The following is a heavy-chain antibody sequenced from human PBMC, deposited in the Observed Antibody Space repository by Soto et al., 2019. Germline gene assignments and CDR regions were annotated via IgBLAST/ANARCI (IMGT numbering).Heavy chain of an antibody. V-gene: IGHV3-21*01. J-gene: IGHJ5*02. D-gene: IGHD6-13*01. CDR2: ISSNSAYI. CDR1: GFTFRSFT. Sequence: GGSLRLSCAASGFTFRSFTMNWVRQAPGKGLEWVSTISSNSAYIYYTDALRGRFTISRDNAKNSLHLQMNSLRAEGTAVYYCTRDASRDSSARGWFDPWGPGTLVTVSS. CDR3: TRDASRDSSARGWFDP.